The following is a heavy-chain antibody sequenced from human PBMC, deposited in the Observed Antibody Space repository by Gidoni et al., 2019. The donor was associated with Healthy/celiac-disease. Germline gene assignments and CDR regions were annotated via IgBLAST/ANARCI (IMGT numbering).Heavy chain of an antibody. D-gene: IGHD4-17*01. CDR3: ARHPTTVTTPSDY. CDR2: ISSSGSTI. Sequence: EVQLVESGGGLVKPGGSLRLSCAASGFTFSSYSMNWVRQAPGKGLEWVSSISSSGSTIYYADSVKGRFTISRDNAKNSLYLQMNSLRAEDTAVYYCARHPTTVTTPSDYWGQGTLVTVSS. J-gene: IGHJ4*02. V-gene: IGHV3-21*01. CDR1: GFTFSSYS.